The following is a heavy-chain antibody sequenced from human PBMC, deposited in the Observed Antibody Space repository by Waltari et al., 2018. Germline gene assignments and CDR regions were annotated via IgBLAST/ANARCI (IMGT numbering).Heavy chain of an antibody. CDR2: ISSSSSYI. CDR1: GFTFSSYR. D-gene: IGHD6-13*01. J-gene: IGHJ4*02. Sequence: EVQLVESGGGLVKPGGSLRLSCAASGFTFSSYRMNWVRQAPGKGLEWVSSISSSSSYIYYADSVKGRFTISRDNAKNSLYLQMNSLRAEDTAVYYCARAGYSSSWMPTYWGQGTLVTVSS. V-gene: IGHV3-21*01. CDR3: ARAGYSSSWMPTY.